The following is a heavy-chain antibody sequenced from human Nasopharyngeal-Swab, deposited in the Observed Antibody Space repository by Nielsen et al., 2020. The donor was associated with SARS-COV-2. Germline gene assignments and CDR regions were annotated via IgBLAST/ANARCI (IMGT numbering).Heavy chain of an antibody. V-gene: IGHV4-38-2*01. CDR2: IYHSGST. D-gene: IGHD2-2*01. CDR3: ARHAAGEYQLTYYFDY. Sequence: SQTLSRTGAVSGYSISSGYYWGWNRQPPGKGLEWIGRIYHSGSTSYNPSLKRRVTISVDTSKNQFSLKLSSVTAADTAVYYCARHAAGEYQLTYYFDYWGQGTLVTVSS. J-gene: IGHJ4*02. CDR1: GYSISSGYY.